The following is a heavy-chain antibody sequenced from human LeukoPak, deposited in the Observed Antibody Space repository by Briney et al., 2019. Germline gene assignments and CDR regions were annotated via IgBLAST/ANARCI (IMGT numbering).Heavy chain of an antibody. CDR3: ARGRRRLQPFDI. V-gene: IGHV1-18*01. D-gene: IGHD5-12*01. J-gene: IGHJ3*02. Sequence: ASVKVSCKASGYIFTSYGISWVGRAPGQGLEWMGWISAYNGYTNYAQKLQGRVTMITDTSTSTAYMELRSLMSDDTAVYFCARGRRRLQPFDIWGQGTMVIVSS. CDR2: ISAYNGYT. CDR1: GYIFTSYG.